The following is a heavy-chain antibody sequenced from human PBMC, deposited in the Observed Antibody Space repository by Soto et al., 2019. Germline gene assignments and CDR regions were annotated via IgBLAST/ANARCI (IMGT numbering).Heavy chain of an antibody. CDR2: ISSSSSYI. J-gene: IGHJ3*02. CDR1: GFTFSSYS. CDR3: ARGGPRVVPAAMPASDAFDI. V-gene: IGHV3-21*01. D-gene: IGHD2-2*01. Sequence: GGSLRLSCAASGFTFSSYSMNWVRQAPGKGLEWVSSISSSSSYIYYADSVKGRFTISRDNAKNSLYLQMNSLRAEDTAVYYCARGGPRVVPAAMPASDAFDIWGQGTMVTVSS.